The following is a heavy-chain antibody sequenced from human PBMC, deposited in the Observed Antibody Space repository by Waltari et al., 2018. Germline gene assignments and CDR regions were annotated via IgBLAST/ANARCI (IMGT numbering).Heavy chain of an antibody. V-gene: IGHV3-53*04. CDR2: IYSGGST. Sequence: EVQLVESGGGLVQPGGSLRLSCAVAGFSVSNIYMSWVRQAPGKGLEWVSIIYSGGSTYYADSVKGRFTSSRHSSKNTLYLQMNSLTVEDTAVYYCARQMTTASTWQTDWGQGTLITVSS. CDR3: ARQMTTASTWQTD. CDR1: GFSVSNIY. J-gene: IGHJ4*02. D-gene: IGHD4-17*01.